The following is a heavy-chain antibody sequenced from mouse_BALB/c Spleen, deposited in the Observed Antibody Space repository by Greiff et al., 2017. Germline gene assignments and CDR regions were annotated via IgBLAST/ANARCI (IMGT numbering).Heavy chain of an antibody. V-gene: IGHV5-9-3*01. CDR2: ISSGGSYT. Sequence: DVHLVESGGGLVKPGGSLKLSCAASGFTFSSYAMSWVRQTPEKRLEWVATISSGGSYTYYPDSVKGRFTISRDNAKNTLYLQMSSLRSEDTAMYYCARRGLLYYAMDYWGQGTSVTVSS. J-gene: IGHJ4*01. CDR1: GFTFSSYA. CDR3: ARRGLLYYAMDY. D-gene: IGHD2-3*01.